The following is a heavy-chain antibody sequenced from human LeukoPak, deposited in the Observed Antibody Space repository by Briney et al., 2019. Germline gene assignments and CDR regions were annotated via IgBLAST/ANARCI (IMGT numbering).Heavy chain of an antibody. V-gene: IGHV4-59*12. CDR1: GGSISSYY. CDR3: ARELGAVAGTRPMPGDYYYGMDV. J-gene: IGHJ6*02. Sequence: TPSETLSLTCTVSGGSISSYYWSWIRQPPGKGLEWIGYIYYSGSTNYNPSLKSRVSISVDTSKNQFSLKLSSVTAADTAVYYCARELGAVAGTRPMPGDYYYGMDVWGQGTTVTVSS. CDR2: IYYSGST. D-gene: IGHD6-19*01.